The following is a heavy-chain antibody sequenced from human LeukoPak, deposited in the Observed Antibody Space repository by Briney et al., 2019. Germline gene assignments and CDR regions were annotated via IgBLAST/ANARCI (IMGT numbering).Heavy chain of an antibody. CDR1: GGSMRTVSYY. CDR3: ARHSPANKWLVQNYYYMDV. Sequence: PSDTLSLTCTVSGGSMRTVSYYWGWIRKPPSKGLEWIGSIYYSGSTYYNPSLKSRVTISVDASKNQFSLKLSSVTAADTAVYYCARHSPANKWLVQNYYYMDVWGKGTTVTVSS. J-gene: IGHJ6*03. CDR2: IYYSGST. V-gene: IGHV4-39*01. D-gene: IGHD6-19*01.